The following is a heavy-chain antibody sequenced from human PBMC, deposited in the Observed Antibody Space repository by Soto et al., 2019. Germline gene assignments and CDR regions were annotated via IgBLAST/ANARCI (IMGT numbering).Heavy chain of an antibody. Sequence: EVQLLESGGGLVQPGGSLRLSCAASGFTFSSYAMSWVRQAPGKGLEWVSAISGSGGSTYYADSVKGRFTISRDNSKNTLYLQMNSLRAEDTAVYYSARALPGAMGLYYFDYWGQGTLVTVSS. CDR3: ARALPGAMGLYYFDY. V-gene: IGHV3-23*01. D-gene: IGHD5-18*01. CDR2: ISGSGGST. J-gene: IGHJ4*02. CDR1: GFTFSSYA.